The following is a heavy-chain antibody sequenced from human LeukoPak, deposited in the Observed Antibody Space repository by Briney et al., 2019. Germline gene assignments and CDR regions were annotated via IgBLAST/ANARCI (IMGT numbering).Heavy chain of an antibody. CDR1: GGTFSSYA. Sequence: SVKVSCKASGGTFSSYAISWVRQAPGQGLEWMGGIIPIFGTANYAQKFQGRVTITADKSTGTAYMELSSLRSEDTAVYYCARVRRDSSSLPAYYYYYYMDVWGKGTTVTVSS. J-gene: IGHJ6*03. V-gene: IGHV1-69*06. CDR2: IIPIFGTA. CDR3: ARVRRDSSSLPAYYYYYYMDV. D-gene: IGHD6-6*01.